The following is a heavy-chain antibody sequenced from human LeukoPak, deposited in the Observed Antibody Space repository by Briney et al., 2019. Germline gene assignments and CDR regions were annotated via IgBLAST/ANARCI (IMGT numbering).Heavy chain of an antibody. CDR1: GFTFSSYA. CDR3: ARATPEGGATGFSHFDY. J-gene: IGHJ4*02. D-gene: IGHD1-26*01. Sequence: GGSLRLSCAASGFTFSSYAMHWVRQAPGKGLEWVAVISYDGSNKYYADSVKGRFTISRDNSKNTLYLQMNSLRAEDTAVYYCARATPEGGATGFSHFDYWGQGILVTVSS. V-gene: IGHV3-30*04. CDR2: ISYDGSNK.